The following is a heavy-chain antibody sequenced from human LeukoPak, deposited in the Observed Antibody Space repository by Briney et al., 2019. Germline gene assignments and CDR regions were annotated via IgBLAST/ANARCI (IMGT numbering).Heavy chain of an antibody. V-gene: IGHV3-43*02. J-gene: IGHJ6*02. CDR2: IKADGSGT. D-gene: IGHD2/OR15-2a*01. CDR1: GFTIGPYA. CDR3: ATWAFYHNLDV. Sequence: PGGSLRLSCAASGFTIGPYAMYWVRQGPGMGLEWVSVIKADGSGTFYADSVRGRFTTSRDNSKNSLYLQMNSLTSEDTALYYCATWAFYHNLDVWGQGTTVIVSS.